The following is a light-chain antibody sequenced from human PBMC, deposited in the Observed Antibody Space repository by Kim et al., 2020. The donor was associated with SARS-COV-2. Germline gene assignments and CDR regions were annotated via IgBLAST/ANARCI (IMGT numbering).Light chain of an antibody. Sequence: DIQMTQSPATLSASVGDRVTITCRSSLGISDWLAWYQQKPGTAPKLLIYKASNLETGVPSRFSGSGSGTEFSLTITSLQPDDFATYYCQQYNSHSPWTFGQGTKVDIK. J-gene: IGKJ1*01. CDR3: QQYNSHSPWT. CDR2: KAS. CDR1: LGISDW. V-gene: IGKV1-5*03.